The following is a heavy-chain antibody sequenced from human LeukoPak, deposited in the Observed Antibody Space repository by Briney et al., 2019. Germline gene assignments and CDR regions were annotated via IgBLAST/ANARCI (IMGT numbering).Heavy chain of an antibody. CDR3: AREGAAAEDVNWFDP. J-gene: IGHJ5*02. CDR2: INPNSGNT. V-gene: IGHV1-2*02. D-gene: IGHD6-25*01. Sequence: GASVKVSCKASGYTFTGYYMHWVRQAPGQGLEWIGWINPNSGNTHYAQKFQDRVTMTRDTSISTAYMELSSLTSDDTAVYYCAREGAAAEDVNWFDPWGQGTLVTVSS. CDR1: GYTFTGYY.